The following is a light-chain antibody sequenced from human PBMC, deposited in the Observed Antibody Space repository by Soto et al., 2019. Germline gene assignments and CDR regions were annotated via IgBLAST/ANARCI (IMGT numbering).Light chain of an antibody. V-gene: IGKV1-6*01. J-gene: IGKJ1*01. Sequence: AIQMTQAPPSLSASVGDSVTITCRASQAIRTGLAWYQQKAGKGPKLLVSAASIFHSGVPSRFTGRGAGTDFTLAISSLQSEDFETYYCLQYYNFPWTFRQGTKVEV. CDR2: AAS. CDR1: QAIRTG. CDR3: LQYYNFPWT.